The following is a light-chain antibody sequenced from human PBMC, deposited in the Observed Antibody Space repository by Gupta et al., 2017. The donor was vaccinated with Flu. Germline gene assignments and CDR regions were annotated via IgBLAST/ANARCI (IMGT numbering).Light chain of an antibody. CDR2: AAS. CDR3: QQSYNTPRT. J-gene: IGKJ1*01. CDR1: QHINTY. V-gene: IGKV1-39*01. Sequence: PSSLSASVGDRVTISCRASQHINTYLNWYQHKPGKAPKFLIYAASNLQSGVPSRFSGSGSGTDFTLTISSLQPEDFATYFCQQSYNTPRTFDQGSKVDIK.